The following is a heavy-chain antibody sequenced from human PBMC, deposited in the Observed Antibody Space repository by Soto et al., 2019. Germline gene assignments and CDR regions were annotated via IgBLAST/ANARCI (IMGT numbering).Heavy chain of an antibody. Sequence: GASVKVSFKASGYTFSDYYIHWVRQAPGQGLEWMGWINPNSGGTKYAPKFQGGVTMTRDTSTTTAYMELSRLRSGDTAVYYCAREPATAKPEGVDFWGQGTLVTVSS. V-gene: IGHV1-2*02. J-gene: IGHJ4*02. CDR2: INPNSGGT. CDR1: GYTFSDYY. D-gene: IGHD1-1*01. CDR3: AREPATAKPEGVDF.